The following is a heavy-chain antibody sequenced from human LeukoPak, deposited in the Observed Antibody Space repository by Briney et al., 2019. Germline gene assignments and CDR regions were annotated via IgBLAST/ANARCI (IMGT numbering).Heavy chain of an antibody. CDR1: GYTFTDYY. CDR3: ATYYCSTTSCYPYFFDY. V-gene: IGHV1-2*02. CDR2: INPISGGT. Sequence: GASVKVSCKASGYTFTDYYLHWVRQAPGQGLEWMGWINPISGGTNYAQKFQGSVTMTRDTSITTAYMELSSLRSDDTAVYYCATYYCSTTSCYPYFFDYWGQGTLVTVSS. J-gene: IGHJ4*02. D-gene: IGHD2-2*01.